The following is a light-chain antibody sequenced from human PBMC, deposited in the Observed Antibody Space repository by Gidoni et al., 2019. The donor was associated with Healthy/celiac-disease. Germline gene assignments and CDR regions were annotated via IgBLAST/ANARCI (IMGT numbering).Light chain of an antibody. CDR1: QSVSSY. CDR2: DAS. Sequence: EIVLTQSPATLSLSPGERATLSCRASQSVSSYLAWYQRKPGQAPRLLIHDASNRATGIPARFSGSGSGTDFTLTISSLEPEDFAVYYCQQRSNRLTFGGGTKVEIK. CDR3: QQRSNRLT. V-gene: IGKV3-11*01. J-gene: IGKJ4*01.